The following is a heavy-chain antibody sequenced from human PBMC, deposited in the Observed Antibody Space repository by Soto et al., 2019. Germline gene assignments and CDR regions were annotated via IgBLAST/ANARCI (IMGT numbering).Heavy chain of an antibody. J-gene: IGHJ6*02. CDR2: INHSGST. V-gene: IGHV4-34*01. CDR1: GGSFSGYN. D-gene: IGHD3-22*01. Sequence: PSETLSLTCAVYGGSFSGYNWSWISQPPGKGLEWIGEINHSGSTNYNPSLKSRVTISVDTSKNQFSLKLSSVTAADTAVYYCARGRRFTMKTFYYYYGMDVWGQGTTVTVSS. CDR3: ARGRRFTMKTFYYYYGMDV.